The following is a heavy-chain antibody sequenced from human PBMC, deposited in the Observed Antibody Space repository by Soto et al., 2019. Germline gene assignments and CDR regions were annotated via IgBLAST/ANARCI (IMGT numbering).Heavy chain of an antibody. CDR2: INYSGST. D-gene: IGHD3-10*01. Sequence: SETLSLTCTVSGGSISSSSYYWGWIRQPPGKGLEWIGSINYSGSTYYNPSLKSRVTISVDTSKNQFSLKLSSVTAADTAVYYCARHYYGSGSYYRYWGQGTLVTVSS. V-gene: IGHV4-39*01. J-gene: IGHJ4*02. CDR3: ARHYYGSGSYYRY. CDR1: GGSISSSSYY.